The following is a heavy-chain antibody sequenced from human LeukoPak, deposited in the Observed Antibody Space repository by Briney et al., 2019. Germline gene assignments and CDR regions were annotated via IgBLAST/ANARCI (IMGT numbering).Heavy chain of an antibody. J-gene: IGHJ4*02. CDR3: AKGRLVLDY. V-gene: IGHV3-23*01. D-gene: IGHD6-6*01. CDR1: GCTFSNYA. Sequence: GGSLRLSCAATGCTFSNYAMSWVRQAPGKGLEWVSSISDSGGKTYYADSVKGRFAISRDNSKNTLYLQMDSLRAEDTAVYYCAKGRLVLDYWGQGTLVTVSS. CDR2: ISDSGGKT.